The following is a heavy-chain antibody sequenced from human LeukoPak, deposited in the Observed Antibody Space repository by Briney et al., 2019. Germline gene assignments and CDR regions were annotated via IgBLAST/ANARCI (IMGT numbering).Heavy chain of an antibody. CDR3: ARVKGAKSGYDSAFDI. Sequence: GASVKVSCKASGGTFSSYAISWVRQAPGQGLEWMGRIIPILGIANYAQKFQGRVTITADKSTSTAYMELSSLRSEDTAVYYCARVKGAKSGYDSAFDIWGQGTMVTVSS. CDR1: GGTFSSYA. CDR2: IIPILGIA. J-gene: IGHJ3*02. V-gene: IGHV1-69*04. D-gene: IGHD5-12*01.